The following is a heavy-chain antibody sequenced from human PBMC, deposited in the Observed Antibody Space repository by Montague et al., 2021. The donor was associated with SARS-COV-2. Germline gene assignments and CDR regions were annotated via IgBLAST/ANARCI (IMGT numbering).Heavy chain of an antibody. Sequence: SETLSLTCAVYGGSFSDYHWTWIRQSPGGGLEWIGQINYGGSTKYNPSLRSRVTISIDTSKNQFSLKLTSVTAADTAVHYCARGAPGYWGQGTLVTASS. V-gene: IGHV4-34*01. CDR3: ARGAPGY. D-gene: IGHD1-1*01. CDR2: INYGGST. CDR1: GGSFSDYH. J-gene: IGHJ4*02.